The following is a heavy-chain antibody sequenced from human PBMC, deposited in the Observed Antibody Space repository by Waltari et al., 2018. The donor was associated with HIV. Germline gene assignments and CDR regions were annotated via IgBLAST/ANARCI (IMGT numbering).Heavy chain of an antibody. CDR3: ARDPEMATKWGY. CDR1: GFTASSNY. V-gene: IGHV3-53*01. J-gene: IGHJ4*02. Sequence: EVQLVVSGGGLIQPGGSLRLSCAAPGFTASSNYMRRVRQAPGKGLEWVSVIYSGGSTYYADSVKGRFTISRDNAKNTLYLQMNSLRAEDTAVYYCARDPEMATKWGYWGQGTLVTVSS. D-gene: IGHD5-12*01. CDR2: IYSGGST.